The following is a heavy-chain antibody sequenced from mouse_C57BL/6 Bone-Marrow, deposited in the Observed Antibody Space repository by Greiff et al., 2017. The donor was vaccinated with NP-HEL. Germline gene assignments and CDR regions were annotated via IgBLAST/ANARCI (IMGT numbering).Heavy chain of an antibody. J-gene: IGHJ3*01. CDR1: GYTFTSYG. Sequence: QVQLQQSGAELARPGASVKLSCKASGYTFTSYGISWVKQRTGQGLEWIGEIYPRSGNTYYNEKFKGKATLTAAKSSSTAYMELRSLTSEDSAVYFCASYGSSYGWFAYWGQGTLVTVSA. CDR3: ASYGSSYGWFAY. V-gene: IGHV1-81*01. CDR2: IYPRSGNT. D-gene: IGHD1-1*01.